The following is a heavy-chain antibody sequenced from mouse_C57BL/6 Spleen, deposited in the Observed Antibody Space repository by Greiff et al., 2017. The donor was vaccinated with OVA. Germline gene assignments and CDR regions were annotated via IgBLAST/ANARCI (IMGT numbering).Heavy chain of an antibody. CDR2: ISYSGST. Sequence: VQLKESGPGLAKPSQTLSLTCSVTGYSITSDYWNWIRKFPGNKLEYMGYISYSGSTYYNPSLKSRISITRDTSKNQYYLQLNSVTTEDTATYYCARSTSSVVADWYFDVWGTGTTVTVSS. CDR1: GYSITSDY. D-gene: IGHD1-1*01. J-gene: IGHJ1*03. CDR3: ARSTSSVVADWYFDV. V-gene: IGHV3-8*01.